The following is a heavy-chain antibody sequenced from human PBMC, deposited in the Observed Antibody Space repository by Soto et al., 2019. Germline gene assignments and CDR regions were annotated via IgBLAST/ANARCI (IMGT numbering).Heavy chain of an antibody. CDR1: GFTFSSYW. CDR3: ARFVVVPAAISGMDV. CDR2: IKQDGSGK. J-gene: IGHJ6*02. D-gene: IGHD2-2*02. Sequence: GGSLRLSCAAAGFTFSSYWMSWVRQAPGKGLEWVANIKQDGSGKYYVDSVKGRFTISRDNAKNSLYLQMNSLRAEDTAVYYCARFVVVPAAISGMDVWGQGTTVTVSS. V-gene: IGHV3-7*01.